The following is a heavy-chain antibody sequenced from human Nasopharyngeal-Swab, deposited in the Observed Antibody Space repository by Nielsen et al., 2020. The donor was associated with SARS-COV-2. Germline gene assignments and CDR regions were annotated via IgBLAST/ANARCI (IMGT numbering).Heavy chain of an antibody. V-gene: IGHV3-30*02. J-gene: IGHJ6*02. D-gene: IGHD3-9*01. Sequence: GESLKISCAASGFTFSAYGMHWVRQAPGKGLDWVAFIWYDGSNKYYADSVKGRFTISRDNSKNTLYLQMNSLRAEGTAVYYCAKDKRYFDWDGMDVWGQGTTVTVSS. CDR2: IWYDGSNK. CDR1: GFTFSAYG. CDR3: AKDKRYFDWDGMDV.